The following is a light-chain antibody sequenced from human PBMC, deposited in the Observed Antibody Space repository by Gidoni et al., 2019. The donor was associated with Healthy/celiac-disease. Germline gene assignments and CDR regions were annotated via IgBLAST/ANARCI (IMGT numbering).Light chain of an antibody. CDR3: QQYGSSPLT. CDR2: GAS. CDR1: QSVSSSY. J-gene: IGKJ1*01. Sequence: IVLTQSPGTLSLSPGERATLSCRASQSVSSSYLAWYQQKPGQAPRLLIYGASSRATGIPDRFSSSGSGTDFTLTISRLEPEDFAVYYCQQYGSSPLTFGQGTKVEIK. V-gene: IGKV3-20*01.